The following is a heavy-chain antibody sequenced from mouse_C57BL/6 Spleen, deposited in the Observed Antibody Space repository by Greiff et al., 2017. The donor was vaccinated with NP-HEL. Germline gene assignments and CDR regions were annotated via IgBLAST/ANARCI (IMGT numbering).Heavy chain of an antibody. CDR3: AIYYDYDGGYFDV. J-gene: IGHJ1*03. Sequence: EVHLVESGGGLVKPGGSLKLSCAASGFTFSDYGMHWVRQAPEKGLEWVAYISSGSSTIYYADTVKGRFTISRDNAKNTLFLQMTSLRSEDTAMYYCAIYYDYDGGYFDVWGTGTTVTVSS. CDR1: GFTFSDYG. V-gene: IGHV5-17*01. D-gene: IGHD2-4*01. CDR2: ISSGSSTI.